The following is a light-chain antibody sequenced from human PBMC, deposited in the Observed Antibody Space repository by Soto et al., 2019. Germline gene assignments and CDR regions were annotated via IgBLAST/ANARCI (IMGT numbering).Light chain of an antibody. CDR2: GAS. V-gene: IGKV3-15*01. CDR1: QSVRSN. J-gene: IGKJ4*01. CDR3: HQYDYWPLT. Sequence: EVVMTQSPATLSVSPGERVTLSCRASQSVRSNLAWYQQKPGQSPRLLIYGASTRATGIPARFSGSGSGTDFTLTISSLQSEDFAVYYCHQYDYWPLTFGGGTKVDI.